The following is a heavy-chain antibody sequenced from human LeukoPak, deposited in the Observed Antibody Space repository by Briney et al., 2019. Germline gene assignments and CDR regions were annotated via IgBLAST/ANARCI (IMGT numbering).Heavy chain of an antibody. CDR3: ARAPRDYLYGMDV. CDR2: IDTAGDP. Sequence: GGSLTLSCAASGFTFSSYDMHWVRQATGKDLEWVSAIDTAGDPYYPGSVKGRFTISRDNAKTSLYLQMNSLRAGDTAVYYCARAPRDYLYGMDVCGQGTTVTVSS. J-gene: IGHJ6*02. D-gene: IGHD4-11*01. CDR1: GFTFSSYD. V-gene: IGHV3-13*05.